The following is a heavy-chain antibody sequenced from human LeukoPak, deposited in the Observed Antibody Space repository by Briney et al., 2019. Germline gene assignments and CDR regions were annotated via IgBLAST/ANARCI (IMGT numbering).Heavy chain of an antibody. J-gene: IGHJ6*02. Sequence: SETLSLTCTVSGGSISSYYWSWIRQPPGKGLEWIGEINHSGSTNYNPSLKSRVTISVDTSKNQFSLKLSSVTAADTAVYYCARGPRVVVAATRYYYYGMDVWGQGTTVTVSS. CDR1: GGSISSYY. CDR2: INHSGST. D-gene: IGHD2-15*01. V-gene: IGHV4-34*01. CDR3: ARGPRVVVAATRYYYYGMDV.